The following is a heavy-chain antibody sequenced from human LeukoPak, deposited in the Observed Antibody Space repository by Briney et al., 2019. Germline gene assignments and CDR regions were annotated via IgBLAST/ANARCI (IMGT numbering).Heavy chain of an antibody. CDR3: ARGPSRYSGSYNY. V-gene: IGHV3-66*01. Sequence: PGGSLRLSCAASGFTVSSNYMSWVRRAPGKGLEWVSVIYSGGSTYYADSVKGRFTISRDNSKNTLYLQMNSLRAEDTAVYYCARGPSRYSGSYNYWGQGTLVTVSS. D-gene: IGHD1-26*01. J-gene: IGHJ4*02. CDR2: IYSGGST. CDR1: GFTVSSNY.